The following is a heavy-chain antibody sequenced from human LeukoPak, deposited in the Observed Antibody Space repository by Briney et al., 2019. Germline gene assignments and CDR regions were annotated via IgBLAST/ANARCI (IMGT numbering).Heavy chain of an antibody. Sequence: GGSLRLSCIASGFTFGTSAMSWVRQAPGKGLEWVSAISGNTGDTFYTDSVKGRFTISRDNSMNTLYLQMSSLRAEDTAVYYCARETTGFMDYWGQGTLVTVSS. J-gene: IGHJ4*02. CDR2: ISGNTGDT. V-gene: IGHV3-23*01. D-gene: IGHD3-16*01. CDR1: GFTFGTSA. CDR3: ARETTGFMDY.